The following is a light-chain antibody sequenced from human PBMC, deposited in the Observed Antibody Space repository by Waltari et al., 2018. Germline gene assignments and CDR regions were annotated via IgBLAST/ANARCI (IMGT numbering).Light chain of an antibody. J-gene: IGKJ2*01. CDR3: QHYVRLPVS. CDR2: GAS. V-gene: IGKV3-20*01. CDR1: QSVSRA. Sequence: EIVLTQSPDTLSWSPGERATLHCRASQSVSRALAWYQQKPGKDPRLLISGASNRASCIPDRFSGSGSGTDFSLTISSLEPEDFAVYHCQHYVRLPVSFGQGTRVEIK.